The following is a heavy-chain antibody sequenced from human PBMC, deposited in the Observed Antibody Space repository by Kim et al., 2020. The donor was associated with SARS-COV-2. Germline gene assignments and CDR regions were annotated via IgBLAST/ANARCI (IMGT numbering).Heavy chain of an antibody. V-gene: IGHV4-59*01. J-gene: IGHJ5*02. CDR3: ARGSSLTIFGVVGWFDP. CDR2: IYYSGST. CDR1: GGSISSYY. D-gene: IGHD3-3*01. Sequence: SETLSLTCTVSGGSISSYYWSWIRQPPGKGLEWIGYIYYSGSTNYNPSLKSRVTISVDTSKNQFSLKLSSVTAADTAVYYCARGSSLTIFGVVGWFDPWGQGTLVTVS.